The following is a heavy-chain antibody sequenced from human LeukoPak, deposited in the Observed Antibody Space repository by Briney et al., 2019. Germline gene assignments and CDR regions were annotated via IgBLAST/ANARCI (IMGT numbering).Heavy chain of an antibody. CDR3: AEGGYSNGRYYYYYMDV. CDR2: NGEST. J-gene: IGHJ6*03. V-gene: IGHV3-23*01. Sequence: NGESTYYADSAKGRFTISRDNSKNTLYLQMNSLRAEDTAVYYCAEGGYSNGRYYYYYMDVWGEGTTVTVSS. D-gene: IGHD5-18*01.